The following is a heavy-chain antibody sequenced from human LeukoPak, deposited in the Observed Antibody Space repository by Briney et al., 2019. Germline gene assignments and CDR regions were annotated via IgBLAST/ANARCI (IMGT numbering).Heavy chain of an antibody. D-gene: IGHD6-13*01. Sequence: SETLSLTCTVSGGSISSGGYYWSWIRQHPGKGLEWIGYIYYSGSTYYNPSLKSRVTISVDTSKNQFSLKLSSVTAADTAVYYCARGSSFEQQLVIGWFDPWGQGTLVTVSS. V-gene: IGHV4-31*03. CDR3: ARGSSFEQQLVIGWFDP. CDR1: GGSISSGGYY. CDR2: IYYSGST. J-gene: IGHJ5*02.